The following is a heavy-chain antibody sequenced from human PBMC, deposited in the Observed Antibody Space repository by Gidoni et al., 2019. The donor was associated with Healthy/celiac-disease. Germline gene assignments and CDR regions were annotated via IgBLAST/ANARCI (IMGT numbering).Heavy chain of an antibody. CDR2: IVVGSGNT. J-gene: IGHJ3*02. CDR3: AADPPDIMDAFDI. V-gene: IGHV1-58*01. CDR1: GFTFTSSA. D-gene: IGHD2-15*01. Sequence: QLVQSGPEVHQPGTSVQVSCTASGFTFTSSAVQWVRQARGQRLEWIGWIVVGSGNTNYAQKFQERVTITRDMSTSTAYMELSSLRSEDTAVYYCAADPPDIMDAFDIWGQGTMVTVSS.